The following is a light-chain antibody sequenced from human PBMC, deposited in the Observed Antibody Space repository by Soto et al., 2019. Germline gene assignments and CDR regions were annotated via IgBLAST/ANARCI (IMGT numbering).Light chain of an antibody. CDR3: QQYGTSPPWT. CDR1: QSVSSSY. J-gene: IGKJ1*01. V-gene: IGKV3-20*01. CDR2: AGS. Sequence: EIVLTQSPGTLSLSPGERATLSCRASQSVSSSYLAWYQQKPGQAPRLLVYAGSSRATGIPARFSGSGSGTDFTLPISRLDPEDFSVYYCQQYGTSPPWTFGQGTKVEI.